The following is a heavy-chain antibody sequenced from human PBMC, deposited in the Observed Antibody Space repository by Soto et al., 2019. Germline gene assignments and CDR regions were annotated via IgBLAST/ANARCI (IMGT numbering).Heavy chain of an antibody. CDR3: ARGGGVVVPAAIRSYYYYGMDV. CDR2: ISSSSSYI. Sequence: GGSLRLSCAASGFTFSSYSMSWVRQAPGKGLEWVSSISSSSSYIYYADSVKGRFTISRDNAKNSLYLQMNSLRAEDTAVYYCARGGGVVVPAAIRSYYYYGMDVWGQGTTVTVSS. CDR1: GFTFSSYS. D-gene: IGHD2-2*02. V-gene: IGHV3-21*01. J-gene: IGHJ6*02.